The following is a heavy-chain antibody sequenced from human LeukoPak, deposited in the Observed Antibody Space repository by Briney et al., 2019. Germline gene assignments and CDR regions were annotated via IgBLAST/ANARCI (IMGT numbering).Heavy chain of an antibody. J-gene: IGHJ4*02. V-gene: IGHV1-69*04. Sequence: SVKVSCKASGGTFSSYAISWVRQAPGQGLEWMGRIIPILGIANYAQKFQGRVTITADKSTSTAYMELSSLRSEDTAVYYCARDAVEAAAGTGEDYWGQGTRVTVSS. CDR1: GGTFSSYA. CDR2: IIPILGIA. D-gene: IGHD6-13*01. CDR3: ARDAVEAAAGTGEDY.